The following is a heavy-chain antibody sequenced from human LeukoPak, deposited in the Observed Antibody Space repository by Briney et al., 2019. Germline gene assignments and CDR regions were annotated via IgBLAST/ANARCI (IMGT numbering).Heavy chain of an antibody. Sequence: GASVKVSCMASGYTFSGYHIHWLRQAPGQGLEWMGWIIPNTGITNYAQKFQGRVTMTRDTSISTFYMDLSRLRSDDAAVYYCAKTSDFWSGFDSWGQGTLVTVAS. CDR1: GYTFSGYH. V-gene: IGHV1-2*02. J-gene: IGHJ4*02. CDR3: AKTSDFWSGFDS. D-gene: IGHD3-3*01. CDR2: IIPNTGIT.